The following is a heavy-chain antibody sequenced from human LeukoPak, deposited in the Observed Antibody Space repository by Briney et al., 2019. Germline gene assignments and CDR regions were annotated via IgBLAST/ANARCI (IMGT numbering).Heavy chain of an antibody. D-gene: IGHD5-12*01. J-gene: IGHJ6*02. Sequence: GGSLRLSCAASGFTFSNAWMNWVRQAPGKGLEWVGHIRSKADGGTTDYAAPVKGRLTISRDDSKNTLYPQMNSLKTEDTALYYCTTDQFLRSTTYYGMDVWGQGTTVTVSS. CDR1: GFTFSNAW. CDR3: TTDQFLRSTTYYGMDV. CDR2: IRSKADGGTT. V-gene: IGHV3-15*07.